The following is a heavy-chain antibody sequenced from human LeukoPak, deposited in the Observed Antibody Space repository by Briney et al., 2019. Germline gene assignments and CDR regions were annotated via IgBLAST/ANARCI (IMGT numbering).Heavy chain of an antibody. CDR3: ARDRPEYYYDSSGYYSDFDY. Sequence: GGSLRLSCAASGFTFSSYGMHWVRQAPGKGLEWVAVIWYDGSNKYYADSVKGRFTISRDNSKNTLYLQMNSLRAEDTAVYYCARDRPEYYYDSSGYYSDFDYWGQGTLVTVSS. D-gene: IGHD3-22*01. J-gene: IGHJ4*02. V-gene: IGHV3-33*08. CDR1: GFTFSSYG. CDR2: IWYDGSNK.